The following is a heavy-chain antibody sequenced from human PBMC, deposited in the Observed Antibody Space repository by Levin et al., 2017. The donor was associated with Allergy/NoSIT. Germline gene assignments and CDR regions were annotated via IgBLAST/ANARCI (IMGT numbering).Heavy chain of an antibody. CDR1: GFTFSSYW. CDR2: IKQLGSEK. Sequence: RGESLKISCAASGFTFSSYWMSWVRQAPGKGLEWVASIKQLGSEKYYVDSVKGRFTISRDNAKNSLYLQMSSLRVEDTAVYYCARFMSSTNTFDYWGQGTLVTVSS. J-gene: IGHJ4*02. CDR3: ARFMSSTNTFDY. D-gene: IGHD5/OR15-5a*01. V-gene: IGHV3-7*01.